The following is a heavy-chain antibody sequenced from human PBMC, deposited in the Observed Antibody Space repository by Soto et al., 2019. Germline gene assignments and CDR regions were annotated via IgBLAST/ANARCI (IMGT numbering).Heavy chain of an antibody. J-gene: IGHJ4*02. CDR3: ARDLSPVDY. CDR2: INAGNGNT. CDR1: GYTFTSYA. V-gene: IGHV1-3*01. Sequence: QVQLVQSGAEVKKPGASVKVSCKASGYTFTSYAMHWVRQAPGQRLEWMGWINAGNGNTKYSQKFQGRVTITRDTTADTAYIELSSLGSEDPAVAFRARDLSPVDYWGPGTLVTVSS.